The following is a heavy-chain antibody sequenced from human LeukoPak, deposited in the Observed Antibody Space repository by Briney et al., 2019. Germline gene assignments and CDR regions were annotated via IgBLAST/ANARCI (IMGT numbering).Heavy chain of an antibody. CDR2: INHSGST. J-gene: IGHJ4*02. Sequence: PSETLSLTCAVYGGSFSGYYWSWIRQPPGKGREWIGEINHSGSTNYNPSLKSRVTISVDTSKNQFSLKLSSVTAADTAVYYCARGVSRIQLFDYWGQGTLVTVSS. CDR1: GGSFSGYY. CDR3: ARGVSRIQLFDY. D-gene: IGHD5-18*01. V-gene: IGHV4-34*01.